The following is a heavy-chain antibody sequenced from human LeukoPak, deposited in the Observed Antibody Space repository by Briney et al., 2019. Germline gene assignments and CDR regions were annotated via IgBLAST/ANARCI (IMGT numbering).Heavy chain of an antibody. D-gene: IGHD6-6*01. CDR2: IAPNSGGT. Sequence: GASVKVSCKASGYTFTGYYMHWVRQAPGQGLEWMGWIAPNSGGTNYARKFQGRVTMTRDTSVSTAYMEVSRLTSDDTAVYYCAREYSSSSGRLYDYWGQGTLVTVSS. V-gene: IGHV1-2*02. CDR1: GYTFTGYY. CDR3: AREYSSSSGRLYDY. J-gene: IGHJ4*02.